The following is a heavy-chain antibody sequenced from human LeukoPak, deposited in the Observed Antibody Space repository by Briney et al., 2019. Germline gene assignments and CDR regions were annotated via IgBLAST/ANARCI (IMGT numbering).Heavy chain of an antibody. CDR2: ISAYNGNT. CDR3: ARDEGYYDFWSGYWGYYYGMDV. J-gene: IGHJ6*02. Sequence: ASVKVSCKASGYTFTSYGISWVRQAPGRGLEWMGWISAYNGNTNYAQKLQGRVTMTTDTSTSTAYMELRSLRSDDTAVYYCARDEGYYDFWSGYWGYYYGMDVWGQGTTVTVSS. V-gene: IGHV1-18*01. CDR1: GYTFTSYG. D-gene: IGHD3-3*01.